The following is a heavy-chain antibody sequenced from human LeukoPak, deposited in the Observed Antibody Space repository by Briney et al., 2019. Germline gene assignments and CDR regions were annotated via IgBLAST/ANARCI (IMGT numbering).Heavy chain of an antibody. CDR1: GGTFSSYA. CDR2: IIPILGIA. D-gene: IGHD4-17*01. J-gene: IGHJ6*02. Sequence: SVKVSCKASGGTFSSYAISWGRQAPGQGVEWMGRIIPILGIANYAQKFQGRVTITADESTSTAYMELSSLRSEDTAVYYCARGDPVTTYYYYGMDVWGQGTTVTVSS. V-gene: IGHV1-69*04. CDR3: ARGDPVTTYYYYGMDV.